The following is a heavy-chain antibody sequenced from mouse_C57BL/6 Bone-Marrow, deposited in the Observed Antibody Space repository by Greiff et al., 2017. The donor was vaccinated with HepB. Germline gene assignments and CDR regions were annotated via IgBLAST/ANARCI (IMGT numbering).Heavy chain of an antibody. J-gene: IGHJ3*01. D-gene: IGHD1-1*01. CDR3: ARVLLRYLPEFAY. CDR2: IHPNSGST. V-gene: IGHV1-64*01. CDR1: GYTFTSYW. Sequence: QVQLQQPGAELVKPGASVKLSCKASGYTFTSYWMHWVKQRPGQGLEWIGMIHPNSGSTNYNEKFKSKATLTVDKSSSTAYMQLSSLTSEDSAVYYCARVLLRYLPEFAYWGQGTLVTVSA.